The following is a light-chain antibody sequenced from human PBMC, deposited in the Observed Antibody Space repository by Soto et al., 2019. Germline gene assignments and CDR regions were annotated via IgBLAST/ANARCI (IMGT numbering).Light chain of an antibody. CDR2: EGS. V-gene: IGLV2-23*01. J-gene: IGLJ3*02. CDR1: SSDVGSYNL. Sequence: QSALTQPASVSGSPGQSITFSCTGTSSDVGSYNLVSWYQQHPGKAPKLMIYEGSKRPSGGSNRFSGSKSGNTASLTISGLQAEDEADYYCCSYAGSSTWVFGGGTKLTVL. CDR3: CSYAGSSTWV.